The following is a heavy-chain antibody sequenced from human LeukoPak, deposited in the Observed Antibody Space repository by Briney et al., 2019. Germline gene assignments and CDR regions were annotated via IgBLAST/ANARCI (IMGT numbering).Heavy chain of an antibody. V-gene: IGHV3-66*01. Sequence: PGGSLRLSCAASGFSVNNLYMSWVRQAPGKGLEWVSVIYSGDRTYYADSVKGRFTISRGTSKNTVYLQVNSLRPEETAVYYCARDEEYSYGYGFVYWGQGALVTVSS. D-gene: IGHD5-18*01. CDR2: IYSGDRT. CDR1: GFSVNNLY. CDR3: ARDEEYSYGYGFVY. J-gene: IGHJ4*02.